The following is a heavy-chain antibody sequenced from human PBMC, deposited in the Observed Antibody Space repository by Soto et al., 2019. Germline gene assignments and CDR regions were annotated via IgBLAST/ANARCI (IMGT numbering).Heavy chain of an antibody. CDR2: IYYSGST. CDR1: GGSISSGDYY. D-gene: IGHD3-9*01. V-gene: IGHV4-31*03. J-gene: IGHJ4*02. CDR3: ATSVILTGYYVDPPGY. Sequence: SETLSLTCTVSGGSISSGDYYWSWIRQPPGKGLEWIGYIYYSGSTYYNPSLKSRVTISVDTSKNQFSLKLSSVTAADTAVYYCATSVILTGYYVDPPGYWGQGTLVTVSS.